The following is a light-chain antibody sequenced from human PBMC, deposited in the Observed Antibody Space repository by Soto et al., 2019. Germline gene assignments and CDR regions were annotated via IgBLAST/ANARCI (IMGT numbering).Light chain of an antibody. Sequence: PGERATLSCRASQSVSSSYLAWYQQKPGQAPRLLIYGASSRATGIPDRFSGSGSGTDFTLTISRLEPEDFAVYYCQQYGSSPPTFGQGTKVE. J-gene: IGKJ1*01. CDR2: GAS. CDR3: QQYGSSPPT. CDR1: QSVSSSY. V-gene: IGKV3-20*01.